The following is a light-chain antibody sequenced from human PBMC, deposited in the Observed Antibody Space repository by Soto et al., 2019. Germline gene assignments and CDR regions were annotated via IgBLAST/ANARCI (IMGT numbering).Light chain of an antibody. CDR3: QQSYNTTWT. J-gene: IGKJ2*02. CDR2: AAS. Sequence: DIQMTQSPSSLSASVGDRVTITCRASQGISTYLNWYQQKPGKAPKLLIYAASSLQSGVPSRFSGSGSETDFTLTIRSLQPEDFATYSCQQSYNTTWTFGQGTKVDIK. CDR1: QGISTY. V-gene: IGKV1-39*01.